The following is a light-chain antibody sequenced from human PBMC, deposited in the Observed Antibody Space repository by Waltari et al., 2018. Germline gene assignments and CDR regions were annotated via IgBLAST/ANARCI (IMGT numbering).Light chain of an antibody. CDR3: LQYNGYPWT. CDR1: QDIRND. CDR2: AAS. J-gene: IGKJ1*01. V-gene: IGKV1-17*01. Sequence: DIQMTQSPSSLSASVGDRVTITCRASQDIRNDLGWYQQQPGKAPKRLIYAASSLRSGVPSRFSGSGSGTEFTLTISSLQPEDFASYYCLQYNGYPWTFGQGTKVEIK.